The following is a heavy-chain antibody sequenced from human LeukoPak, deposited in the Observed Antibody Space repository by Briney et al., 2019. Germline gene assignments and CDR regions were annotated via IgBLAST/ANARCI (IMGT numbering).Heavy chain of an antibody. Sequence: VASVKVSCKASGYTFTSYDINWVRQATGHGREWMGWKNHNSGNTGYAQKSQGRVTMTMHTSISTAYRELSCLRSEDTAVYYCATNYFGSGSMITWGQRTLVTVSS. CDR2: KNHNSGNT. V-gene: IGHV1-8*01. CDR3: ATNYFGSGSMIT. CDR1: GYTFTSYD. J-gene: IGHJ5*02. D-gene: IGHD3-10*01.